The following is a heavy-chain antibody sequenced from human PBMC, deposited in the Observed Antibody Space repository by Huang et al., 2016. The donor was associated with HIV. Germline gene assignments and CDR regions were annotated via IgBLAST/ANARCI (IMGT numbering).Heavy chain of an antibody. Sequence: EVQLVESGGGLVQPGTSLRLSCAASGFTFGVFNMNWVRQAPGKGMELISYSSSISNSKLYADSVKGRFTISRDNARNSLYLQLKSLRVEDTAVYYCARESCSGGTCYLFDFWGQGVLVTVSS. J-gene: IGHJ4*02. CDR1: GFTFGVFN. CDR3: ARESCSGGTCYLFDF. V-gene: IGHV3-48*04. D-gene: IGHD2-15*01. CDR2: SSSISNSK.